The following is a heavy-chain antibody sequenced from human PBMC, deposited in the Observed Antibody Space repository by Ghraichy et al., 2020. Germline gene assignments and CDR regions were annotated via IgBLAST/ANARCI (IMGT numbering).Heavy chain of an antibody. Sequence: SGPTLVKPTQTLTLTCTFSGFSLSTNGMRVSWLRQPPGKALESLARIDWDDDQFSSTSLKTRLTISKDNSKNQVVLSMTNKDSVDTATYYCARIAPTTGGHFDYWYKQTLLTVSS. CDR2: IDWDDDQ. V-gene: IGHV2-70*04. D-gene: IGHD4-11*01. CDR3: ARIAPTTGGHFDY. CDR1: GFSLSTNGMR. J-gene: IGHJ4*01.